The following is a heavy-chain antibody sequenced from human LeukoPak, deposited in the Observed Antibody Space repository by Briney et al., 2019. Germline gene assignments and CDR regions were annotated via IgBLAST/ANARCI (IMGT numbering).Heavy chain of an antibody. CDR1: GVSISSSSYY. J-gene: IGHJ1*01. V-gene: IGHV4-39*07. Sequence: SETLSLTCTVSGVSISSSSYYWGWIRQPPGKGLEWIGEINHSGSTNYNPSLKSRVTISVDTSKNQFSLKLSSVTAADTAVYYCARRRAAPTKFQHWGQGTLVTVSS. CDR2: INHSGST. D-gene: IGHD6-13*01. CDR3: ARRRAAPTKFQH.